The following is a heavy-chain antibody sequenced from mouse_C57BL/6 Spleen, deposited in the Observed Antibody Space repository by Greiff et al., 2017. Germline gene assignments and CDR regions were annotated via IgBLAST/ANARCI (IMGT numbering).Heavy chain of an antibody. CDR3: ARGIYYDYDGAWFAY. CDR2: INPYNGGT. CDR1: GYTFTDYY. Sequence: VQLKQSGPVLVKPGASVKMSCKASGYTFTDYYMNWVKQSHGKSLEWIGVINPYNGGTSYNQKFKGKATLTVDKSSSTAYMELNSLTSEDSAVYYCARGIYYDYDGAWFAYWGQGTLVTVSA. J-gene: IGHJ3*01. D-gene: IGHD2-4*01. V-gene: IGHV1-19*01.